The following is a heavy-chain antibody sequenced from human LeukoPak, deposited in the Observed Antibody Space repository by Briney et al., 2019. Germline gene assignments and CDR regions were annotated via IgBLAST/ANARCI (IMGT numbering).Heavy chain of an antibody. D-gene: IGHD6-19*01. J-gene: IGHJ6*02. CDR1: GVTFCSYA. CDR2: ISYDVGNK. Sequence: CPRLSCAASGVTFCSYATHCVRQAPGGGVGWGAVISYDVGNKYYADDVKDRFTIIRSDYSNTLDLQKNSLRTDDKTVYYCGRNFLYSSGWPSPRYYYYGMDVWGQGTTVTVSS. V-gene: IGHV3-30*04. CDR3: GRNFLYSSGWPSPRYYYYGMDV.